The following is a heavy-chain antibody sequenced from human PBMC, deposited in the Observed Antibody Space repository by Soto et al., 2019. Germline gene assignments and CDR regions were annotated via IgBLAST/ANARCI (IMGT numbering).Heavy chain of an antibody. CDR1: GFTFNHYA. CDR3: AKGRGGSGSLTPRVDF. Sequence: EVQLLESGGGLVQPGGSLRLSCAASGFTFNHYAMTWVRQAPGKGLDFVSAISGGGDTTSYADSVKGRFTVSRDGSKNTLYLQMSSLRAEDTALYYCAKGRGGSGSLTPRVDFWGQGPLVTVSS. V-gene: IGHV3-23*01. J-gene: IGHJ4*02. D-gene: IGHD3-10*01. CDR2: ISGGGDTT.